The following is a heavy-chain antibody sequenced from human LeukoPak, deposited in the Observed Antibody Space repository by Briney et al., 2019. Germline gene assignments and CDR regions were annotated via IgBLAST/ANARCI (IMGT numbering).Heavy chain of an antibody. V-gene: IGHV3-30*18. CDR1: GFTFSSYG. D-gene: IGHD3-16*01. Sequence: GGSLRLSCAAYGFTFSSYGMLWVRQAPGKGLEWVAVISYDGSNKYYADCVKGRFTISRDNSKNTLYLQMNSLRAEDTAVYYCAKHPGGDVLRNWYFDLWGRGTLVPVSS. J-gene: IGHJ2*01. CDR2: ISYDGSNK. CDR3: AKHPGGDVLRNWYFDL.